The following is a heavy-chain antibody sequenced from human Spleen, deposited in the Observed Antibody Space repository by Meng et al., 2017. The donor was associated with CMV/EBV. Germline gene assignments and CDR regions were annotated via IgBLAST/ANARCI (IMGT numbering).Heavy chain of an antibody. V-gene: IGHV3-30*04. CDR3: ARAKGYCSSTSCRGYYYFDY. J-gene: IGHJ4*02. D-gene: IGHD2-2*01. CDR2: ISYDGSNK. Sequence: GGSLRLSCAAFGFTFSNYAMHWVRQAPGKGLEWVAVISYDGSNKYYADSVKGRFTISRDNSKNTLYLQMNSLRVEDTAVYYCARAKGYCSSTSCRGYYYFDYWGQGTLVTVSS. CDR1: GFTFSNYA.